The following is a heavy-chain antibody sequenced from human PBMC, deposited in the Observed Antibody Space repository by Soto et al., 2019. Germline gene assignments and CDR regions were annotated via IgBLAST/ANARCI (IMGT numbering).Heavy chain of an antibody. CDR2: ISAYNGNT. CDR1: GYTFTSYG. Sequence: ASVKVSCKASGYTFTSYGMSWVRQAPGQGLEWMGWISAYNGNTNYAQKLQGRVTMTTDTSTSTAYMELRSLRSDGTAVYYCARDAPMIAARLFDYWGQGTLVTSPQ. J-gene: IGHJ4*02. D-gene: IGHD6-6*01. CDR3: ARDAPMIAARLFDY. V-gene: IGHV1-18*04.